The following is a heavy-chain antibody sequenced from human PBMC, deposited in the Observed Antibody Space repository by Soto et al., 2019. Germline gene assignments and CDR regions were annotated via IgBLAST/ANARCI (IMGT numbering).Heavy chain of an antibody. J-gene: IGHJ6*03. D-gene: IGHD2-2*01. V-gene: IGHV3-23*01. Sequence: GGSLRLSCAASGFTFSSYAMSWVRQAPGKGLEWVSAISGSGGSTYYADSVKGRFTISRDNSKNTLYPQMNSLRAEDTAVYYCAKDGNIVVVPAAVYYYMDVWGKGTTVTVSS. CDR3: AKDGNIVVVPAAVYYYMDV. CDR1: GFTFSSYA. CDR2: ISGSGGST.